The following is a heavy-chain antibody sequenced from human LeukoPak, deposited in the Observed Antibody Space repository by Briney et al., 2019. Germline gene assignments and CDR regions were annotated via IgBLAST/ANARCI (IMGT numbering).Heavy chain of an antibody. V-gene: IGHV4-4*07. CDR1: GGSISSYY. CDR2: IYASGST. D-gene: IGHD6-6*01. J-gene: IGHJ4*02. Sequence: SETLSLTCTVSGGSISSYYWSWIRQPAGKGLEWIGRIYASGSTYYNPSLKSRVTMSVDTSKNQFSLRLTTVTAADTAVYYCARDSNLEYSSSRGLGRWGQGTLVTVYS. CDR3: ARDSNLEYSSSRGLGR.